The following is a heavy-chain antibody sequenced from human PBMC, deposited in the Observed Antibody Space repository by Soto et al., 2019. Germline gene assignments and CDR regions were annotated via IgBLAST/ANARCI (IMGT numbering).Heavy chain of an antibody. D-gene: IGHD1-26*01. CDR1: GFTFSSYG. V-gene: IGHV3-30*03. Sequence: GGSLRLSCAASGFTFSSYGMHWVRQAPGKGLEWVAVISYDGSNKYYADSVKGRFTISRDNSKNTLYLQMNSLRAEDTAVYYCAIEVLLDPENNWFDPWGQGTLVTVSS. J-gene: IGHJ5*02. CDR3: AIEVLLDPENNWFDP. CDR2: ISYDGSNK.